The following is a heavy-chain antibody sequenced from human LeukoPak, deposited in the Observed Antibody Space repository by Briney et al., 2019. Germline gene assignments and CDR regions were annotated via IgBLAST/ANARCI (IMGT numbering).Heavy chain of an antibody. D-gene: IGHD2-2*01. CDR3: ARDSGFCCGTHCYRPDDY. CDR2: INTDGSST. CDR1: GFTFSSYW. Sequence: SGGSLRLSCAASGFTFSSYWMHWVRQAPGKGLVWVSRINTDGSSTTYADSVKGRFTISRDNAKNTLYLQMNSLRAEDTAVYYCARDSGFCCGTHCYRPDDYWGQGALVTVSS. V-gene: IGHV3-74*01. J-gene: IGHJ4*02.